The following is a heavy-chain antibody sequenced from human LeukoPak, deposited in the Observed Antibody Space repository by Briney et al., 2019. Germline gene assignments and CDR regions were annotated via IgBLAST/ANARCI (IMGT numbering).Heavy chain of an antibody. CDR2: IFYTGSP. CDR3: ARDGNSYYDY. Sequence: SGTLSLTCAVSGASINNHKWWSWVRQSPGKGLEWLGEIFYTGSPNYNPSFQSRITMSVDKSNNQFSLTLFSVTVADTAVYYCARDGNSYYDYWGQGILVTVSS. D-gene: IGHD4-11*01. CDR1: GASINNHKW. J-gene: IGHJ4*02. V-gene: IGHV4-4*02.